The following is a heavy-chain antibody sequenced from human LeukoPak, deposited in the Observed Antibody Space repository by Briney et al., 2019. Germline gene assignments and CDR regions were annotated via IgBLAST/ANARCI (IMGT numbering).Heavy chain of an antibody. Sequence: GGSLRLSCVASGITFNTYTMNWIRQAPGKGLEWVSSISRSGSTKYYADSVKGRFTISRDNAKNSLFLQMNSLRAEDTAVYYCARVLRYCSGGNCYSGGLGYMDVWGKGTTVTISS. V-gene: IGHV3-48*04. CDR3: ARVLRYCSGGNCYSGGLGYMDV. CDR2: ISRSGSTK. J-gene: IGHJ6*03. CDR1: GITFNTYT. D-gene: IGHD2-15*01.